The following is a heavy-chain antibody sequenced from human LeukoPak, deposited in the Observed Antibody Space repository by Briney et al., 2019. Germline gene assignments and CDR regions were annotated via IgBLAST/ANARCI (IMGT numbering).Heavy chain of an antibody. CDR2: ISSPVSTT. Sequence: PGGSLRLSCAASGFFFSDHYMHWVRQAPGKGLEWVSYISSPVSTTFYGDSVNGRFTISRDNAKNSVYLQMTSLTVEDTAIYYCARDLSSGWLTADYWGQGTLVTVSS. CDR3: ARDLSSGWLTADY. CDR1: GFFFSDHY. V-gene: IGHV3-11*01. D-gene: IGHD6-19*01. J-gene: IGHJ4*02.